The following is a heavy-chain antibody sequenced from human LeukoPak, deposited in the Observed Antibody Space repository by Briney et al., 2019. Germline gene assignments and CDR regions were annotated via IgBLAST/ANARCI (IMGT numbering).Heavy chain of an antibody. CDR2: MFYTGKS. V-gene: IGHV4-59*08. Sequence: PSETLSLTCTVSGGSFNSYYWSWVRQPPGKGLQWLGSMFYTGKSNYDPSLKSRATISIDTSKNQFSLKLSSVTAADTAVYYCARFRSGYYGMDVWGQGTTVTVSS. J-gene: IGHJ6*02. D-gene: IGHD3-10*01. CDR3: ARFRSGYYGMDV. CDR1: GGSFNSYY.